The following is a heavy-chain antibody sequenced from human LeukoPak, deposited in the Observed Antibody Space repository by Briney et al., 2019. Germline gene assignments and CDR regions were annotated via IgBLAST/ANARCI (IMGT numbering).Heavy chain of an antibody. CDR2: IIPIFGTA. Sequence: SVKVSCKASGGTLSSYAISWVRQAPGQGLEWMGGIIPIFGTANYAQKFQGRVTITADESTSTAYMELSSLRSEDTAVYYCARDRYGYDFWSGYGMDVWGQGTTVTVSS. CDR3: ARDRYGYDFWSGYGMDV. V-gene: IGHV1-69*01. D-gene: IGHD3-3*01. J-gene: IGHJ6*02. CDR1: GGTLSSYA.